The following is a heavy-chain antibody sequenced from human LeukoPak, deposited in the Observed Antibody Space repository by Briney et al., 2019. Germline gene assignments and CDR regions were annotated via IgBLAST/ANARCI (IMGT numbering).Heavy chain of an antibody. CDR1: GGSVSSGSYY. V-gene: IGHV4-61*01. D-gene: IGHD6-19*01. J-gene: IGHJ4*02. Sequence: SETLSLTCTVSGGSVSSGSYYWSWIRQPPGKGLEWIGYIYYSGSTNYNPSLKSRVTISVDTSKNQFSLKLSSVTAADTAVYYCARGISSGWSRAVGYWGQGTPVTASS. CDR2: IYYSGST. CDR3: ARGISSGWSRAVGY.